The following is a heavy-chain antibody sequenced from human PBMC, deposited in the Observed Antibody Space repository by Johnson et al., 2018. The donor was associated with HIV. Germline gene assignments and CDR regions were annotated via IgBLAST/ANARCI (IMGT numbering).Heavy chain of an antibody. CDR1: GFTLSSYG. J-gene: IGHJ3*02. D-gene: IGHD3-22*01. CDR3: ARDLYDSSVGAFDI. CDR2: ISSNGGST. V-gene: IGHV3-64*01. Sequence: VQLVESGGGLVQPGGSLRLSCAASGFTLSSYGMHWVRRAPGKGLEYVSAISSNGGSTYYANSVKGRFTISRDNSKNTLYLQMGSLRAEDMAVYYCARDLYDSSVGAFDIWGQGTMVTVSS.